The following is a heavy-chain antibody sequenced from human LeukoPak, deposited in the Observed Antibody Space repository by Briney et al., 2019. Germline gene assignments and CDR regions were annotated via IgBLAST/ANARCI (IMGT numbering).Heavy chain of an antibody. CDR1: GYTFTGYY. D-gene: IGHD6-19*01. V-gene: IGHV1-2*02. CDR2: INPNSGGT. CDR3: ARDSYSSGWVSFNWFDP. Sequence: ASVKVSCKASGYTFTGYYMHWVRQAPGQGLEWMGWINPNSGGTNYAQKFQGRVTMTRDTSISTAYMELSRLRSDDTAVYYCARDSYSSGWVSFNWFDPWGQGTLVTVSS. J-gene: IGHJ5*02.